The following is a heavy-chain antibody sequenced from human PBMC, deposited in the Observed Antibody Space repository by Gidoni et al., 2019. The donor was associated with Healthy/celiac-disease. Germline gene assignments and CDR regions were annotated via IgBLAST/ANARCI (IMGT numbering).Heavy chain of an antibody. J-gene: IGHJ1*01. CDR1: GFTFSSYA. D-gene: IGHD6-19*01. Sequence: EVQLLESGGGLVQPGGSLRLSCAASGFTFSSYAMSWVRQAPGKGLEWVSAISGSGGSTYYADSVKGRFTISRDNSKNTLYLQMNSLRAEDTAVYYCAIALASGWNAAEYFQHWGQGTLVTVSS. V-gene: IGHV3-23*01. CDR3: AIALASGWNAAEYFQH. CDR2: ISGSGGST.